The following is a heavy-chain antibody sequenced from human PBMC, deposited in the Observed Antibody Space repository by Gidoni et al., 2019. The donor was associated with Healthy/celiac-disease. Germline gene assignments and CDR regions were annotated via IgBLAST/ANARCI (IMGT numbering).Heavy chain of an antibody. CDR1: GVTFDDYA. CDR3: AKGSNTMVRGVIGY. D-gene: IGHD3-10*01. V-gene: IGHV3-9*01. CDR2: ISWNSGSI. Sequence: VESGGGLVQPGRSLRLSCAASGVTFDDYAMHWVRQAPGKGLEWVSGISWNSGSIGYADSVKGRFTISRDNAKNSLYLQMNSLRAEDTALYYCAKGSNTMVRGVIGYWGQGTLVTVSS. J-gene: IGHJ4*02.